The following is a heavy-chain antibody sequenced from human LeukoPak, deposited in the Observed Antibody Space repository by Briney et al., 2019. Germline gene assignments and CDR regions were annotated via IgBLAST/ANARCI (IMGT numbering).Heavy chain of an antibody. D-gene: IGHD6-13*01. J-gene: IGHJ3*02. CDR1: GFTFSSYW. Sequence: PGGSLRLSCAASGFTFSSYWMSWFRQAPGKGLEWVANIKQDGSEKYYVDSVKGRFTISRDNAKNSLYLQMNSLRAEDTAVYYCASIYGIEQLVRREYDAFDIWGQGTMVTVSS. CDR3: ASIYGIEQLVRREYDAFDI. CDR2: IKQDGSEK. V-gene: IGHV3-7*03.